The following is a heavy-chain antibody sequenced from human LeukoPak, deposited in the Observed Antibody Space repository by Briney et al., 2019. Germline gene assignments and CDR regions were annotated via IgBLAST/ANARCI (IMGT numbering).Heavy chain of an antibody. V-gene: IGHV4-39*07. D-gene: IGHD6-13*01. J-gene: IGHJ3*02. CDR2: IFYSGST. Sequence: SETLSLTCTVSGGSIYSNNYYWAWIRQPPGKGLEWIGKIFYSGSTNYNPSLKSRVTLTLDTSKNQFSLKLSSVTAADTAMYYCARDLYSSRTNDAFVIWGQGTIVTVSS. CDR1: GGSIYSNNYY. CDR3: ARDLYSSRTNDAFVI.